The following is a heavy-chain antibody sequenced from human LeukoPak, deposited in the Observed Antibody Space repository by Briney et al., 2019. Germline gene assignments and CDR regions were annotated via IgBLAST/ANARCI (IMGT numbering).Heavy chain of an antibody. V-gene: IGHV4-34*01. CDR3: ARRGGYGYCSSTSCPVDY. Sequence: SETLSLTCAVYGGSFSGYYWSWIRQPPGKVLEWIGEINHSGSTNYNPSLKSRVTISVDTSKNQFSLKLSSVTAADTAVYYCARRGGYGYCSSTSCPVDYWGQGTLVTVSS. CDR2: INHSGST. D-gene: IGHD2-2*03. CDR1: GGSFSGYY. J-gene: IGHJ4*02.